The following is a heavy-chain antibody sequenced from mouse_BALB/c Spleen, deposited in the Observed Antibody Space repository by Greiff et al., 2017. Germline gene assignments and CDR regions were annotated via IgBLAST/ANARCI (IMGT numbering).Heavy chain of an antibody. CDR2: ISSGSSTI. V-gene: IGHV5-17*02. CDR3: ARDDNYGMDY. Sequence: EVQLVESGGGLVQPGGSRKLSCAASGFTFSSFGMHWVRQAPEKGLEWVAYISSGSSTIYYADTVKGRFTISRDNPKNTLFLQMTSLRSEDTAMYYCARDDNYGMDYWGQGTSVTVSS. CDR1: GFTFSSFG. D-gene: IGHD2-1*01. J-gene: IGHJ4*01.